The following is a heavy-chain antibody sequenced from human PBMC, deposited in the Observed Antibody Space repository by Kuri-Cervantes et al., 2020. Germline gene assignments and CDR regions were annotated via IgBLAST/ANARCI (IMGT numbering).Heavy chain of an antibody. V-gene: IGHV3-23*01. CDR2: ISDNGGAT. CDR3: ARQTIYYDF. CDR1: GGSISSSS. J-gene: IGHJ4*01. Sequence: GGSLRLSCSVSGGSISSSSFNWGWIRQPPGKGLEWVSTISDNGGATYYADSVKGRFSISRDNSRNTLYLQMNSLRAEDTAFYYCARQTIYYDFWGHGTLVTVSS. D-gene: IGHD1-14*01.